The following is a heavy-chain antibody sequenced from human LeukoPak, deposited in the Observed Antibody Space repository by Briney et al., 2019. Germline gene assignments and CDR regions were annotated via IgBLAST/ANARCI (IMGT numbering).Heavy chain of an antibody. CDR3: ARVGTGGNSSRDY. V-gene: IGHV1-8*01. CDR1: GYTFSSED. J-gene: IGHJ4*02. Sequence: ASVKVSCKASGYTFSSEDINWVRQATGQGPEWMGWMNPNSGNTGYAQKFQGRVTMTRNTLISTAYMELSSLRSEDTAVYYCARVGTGGNSSRDYWGQGTLVTVSS. CDR2: MNPNSGNT. D-gene: IGHD6-13*01.